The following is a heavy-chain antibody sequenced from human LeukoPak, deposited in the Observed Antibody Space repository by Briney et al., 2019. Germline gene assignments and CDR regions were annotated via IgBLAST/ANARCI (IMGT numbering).Heavy chain of an antibody. D-gene: IGHD3-10*01. Sequence: PGGSLKLSCAPCGFTFSHSYKKWARQATGKGLEWVSSISSSSSYIDYADAVKGRLTISRDNAKNSLHLQMNSLRAEDTAVYYCHYYGSGSLYAYWGQGSLVTVSS. CDR1: GFTFSHSY. J-gene: IGHJ4*02. V-gene: IGHV3-21*01. CDR2: ISSSSSYI. CDR3: HYYGSGSLYAY.